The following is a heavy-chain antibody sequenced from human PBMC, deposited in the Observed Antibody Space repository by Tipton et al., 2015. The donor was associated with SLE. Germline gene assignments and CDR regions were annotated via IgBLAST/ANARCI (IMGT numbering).Heavy chain of an antibody. CDR3: ARGALSTMVADY. D-gene: IGHD4/OR15-4a*01. CDR2: IYYSGST. CDR1: GGSVSSGSYY. J-gene: IGHJ4*02. Sequence: TLSLTCTVSGGSVSSGSYYWSWIRQPPGKGLEWIGYIYYSGSTNYNPPLKSRVTISVDTSKNQFSLKLSSVTAADTAVYYCARGALSTMVADYWGQGTLVTVSS. V-gene: IGHV4-61*01.